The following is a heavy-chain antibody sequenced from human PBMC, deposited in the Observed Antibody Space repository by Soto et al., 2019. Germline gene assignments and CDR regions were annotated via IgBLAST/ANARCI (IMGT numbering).Heavy chain of an antibody. D-gene: IGHD3-22*01. CDR2: IKQDGSEK. CDR1: GFTFSSYW. Sequence: GGSLRLSCAASGFTFSSYWMSWVRQAPGKGLEWVANIKQDGSEKYYVNSVKGRFTISRDNAKNSLYLQMNSLRAEDTAVYYCASRHSSGSPGAFDIWGQGTMVTVSS. J-gene: IGHJ3*02. V-gene: IGHV3-7*01. CDR3: ASRHSSGSPGAFDI.